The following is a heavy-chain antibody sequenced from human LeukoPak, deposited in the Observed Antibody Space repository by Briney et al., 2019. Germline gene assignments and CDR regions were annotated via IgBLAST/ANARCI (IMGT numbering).Heavy chain of an antibody. V-gene: IGHV3-23*01. J-gene: IGHJ5*02. D-gene: IGHD6-25*01. CDR2: ISGSGGSA. CDR1: GFPFTSYA. CDR3: ARDKIAANWFDP. Sequence: GGSLRLSCSASGFPFTSYAMSWVRQAPGKGLEWVSSISGSGGSAYYADSVKGRFTISRDNSKNTLYLQMNSLRAEDTAVYYCARDKIAANWFDPWGQGTLVTVSS.